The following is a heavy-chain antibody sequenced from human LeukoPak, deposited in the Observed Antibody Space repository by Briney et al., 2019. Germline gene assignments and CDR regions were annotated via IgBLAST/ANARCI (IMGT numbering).Heavy chain of an antibody. Sequence: GGSLRLSCTVSGFTVSSNSMSWVRQAPGKGLEWVSFIYSDNTHYSDSVKGRFTISRDNSKNTLYLQMNSLRAEDTAVYYCARSLPPGLSWMRSPYYFDYWGQGTLVTVSS. CDR3: ARSLPPGLSWMRSPYYFDY. D-gene: IGHD6-13*01. V-gene: IGHV3-53*01. CDR1: GFTVSSNS. J-gene: IGHJ4*02. CDR2: IYSDNT.